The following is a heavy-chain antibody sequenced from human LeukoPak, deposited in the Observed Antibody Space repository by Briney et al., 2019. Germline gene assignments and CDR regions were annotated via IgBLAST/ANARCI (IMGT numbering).Heavy chain of an antibody. V-gene: IGHV3-23*01. CDR1: GFTFSSYG. Sequence: GGSLRLSCAASGFTFSSYGMSWVRQAPGKGLEWVSAISGSGGSTYYADSVKGRFTISRDNSKNTLYLQMNSLRAEDTAVYYCANPPTSYYYYMDVWGKGTTVTVSS. CDR2: ISGSGGST. CDR3: ANPPTSYYYYMDV. J-gene: IGHJ6*03.